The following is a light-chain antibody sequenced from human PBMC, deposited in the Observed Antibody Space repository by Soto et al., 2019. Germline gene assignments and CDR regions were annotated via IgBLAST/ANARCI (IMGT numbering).Light chain of an antibody. Sequence: QSVLTQPPSVSAAPGQTVTISCSGSSSNIGNNYVSWYQQLPGTAPKLLINDNDKRPSGIPDRFSGSKSGTSATLCITGLQTGDEADYFCGTWDSGLSVVLFGGGTKLTVL. CDR1: SSNIGNNY. CDR2: DND. J-gene: IGLJ2*01. CDR3: GTWDSGLSVVL. V-gene: IGLV1-51*01.